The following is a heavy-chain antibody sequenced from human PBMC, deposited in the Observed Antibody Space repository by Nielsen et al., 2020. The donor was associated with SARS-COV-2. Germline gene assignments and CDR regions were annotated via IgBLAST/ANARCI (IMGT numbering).Heavy chain of an antibody. D-gene: IGHD6-19*01. J-gene: IGHJ4*02. CDR3: ARGNLAVAGYYFDY. CDR1: GGSFSSSNYY. Sequence: ESLKISCTVSGGSFSSSNYYWGWIRQPPGKGLEWIGSIHYSGTTYYTPSLKSRVTISVDTSKNQFSLKLSSVTAADTAVYYCARGNLAVAGYYFDYWGQGTLVTVSS. V-gene: IGHV4-39*07. CDR2: IHYSGTT.